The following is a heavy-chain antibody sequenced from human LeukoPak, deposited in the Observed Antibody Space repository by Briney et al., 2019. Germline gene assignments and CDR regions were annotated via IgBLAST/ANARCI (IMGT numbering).Heavy chain of an antibody. J-gene: IGHJ4*02. CDR2: IKSDGSST. CDR3: VRDSSSWYYDY. V-gene: IGHV3-74*01. CDR1: GFMFSRYW. D-gene: IGHD6-13*01. Sequence: GSPRLCCAASGFMFSRYWMHWVRQAPGKGPVWVSHIKSDGSSTTYADSVKGRFTISRDNAKSTLYLQMNSLRVEDTAVYYCVRDSSSWYYDYWGQGTLVTVSS.